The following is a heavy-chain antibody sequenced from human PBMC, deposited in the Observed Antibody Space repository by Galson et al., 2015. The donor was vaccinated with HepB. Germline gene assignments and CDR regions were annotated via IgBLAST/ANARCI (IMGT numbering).Heavy chain of an antibody. J-gene: IGHJ4*02. CDR1: GFIFSGSA. CDR2: IRSKANTYAT. D-gene: IGHD3-22*01. CDR3: TTYSDYYRSSIYSD. V-gene: IGHV3-73*01. Sequence: SLRLSCAASGFIFSGSALHWVRQASGKGLEWVGRIRSKANTYATDYAASVKGRFTISRDDSKNTAYLQMNSLKTEDTAVYYCTTYSDYYRSSIYSDWGRGTLVTVSS.